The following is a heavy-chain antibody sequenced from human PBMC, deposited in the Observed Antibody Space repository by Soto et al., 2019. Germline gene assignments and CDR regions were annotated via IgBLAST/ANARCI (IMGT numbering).Heavy chain of an antibody. D-gene: IGHD1-1*01. CDR1: GFTFSSYA. CDR2: ISYDGSNK. CDR3: ARDRLERRNYFDY. J-gene: IGHJ4*02. V-gene: IGHV3-30*04. Sequence: SLKISCAASGFTFSSYAMHWVRQAPGKGLEWVAVISYDGSNKYYADSVKGRFTISRDNSKNTLYLQMNSLRAEDTAVYYCARDRLERRNYFDYWGQGTLVTVSS.